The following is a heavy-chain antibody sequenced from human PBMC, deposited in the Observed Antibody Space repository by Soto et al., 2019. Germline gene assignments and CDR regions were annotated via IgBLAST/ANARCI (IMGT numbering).Heavy chain of an antibody. Sequence: QVQLQQWGAGLLKPSETLSLTCAVYGGSFSGYYWSWIRQPPGKGLEWIGDINHSGSTNYNPSLXRXVXIXXDTSKNQFSLTLSSVTAADTAVYYCARGWGRIFDYWGQGTLVTVSS. CDR3: ARGWGRIFDY. CDR2: INHSGST. J-gene: IGHJ4*02. V-gene: IGHV4-34*01. D-gene: IGHD7-27*01. CDR1: GGSFSGYY.